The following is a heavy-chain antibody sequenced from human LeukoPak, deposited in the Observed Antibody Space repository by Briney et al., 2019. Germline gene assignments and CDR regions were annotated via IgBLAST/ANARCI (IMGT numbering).Heavy chain of an antibody. D-gene: IGHD6-13*01. CDR2: IYHTEKT. J-gene: IGHJ3*02. Sequence: SETLSLTCGVSGGPIITSNWWTWVRQPPGKGLEWIGEIYHTEKTNYNPSLKSRVTISLDKSKNQFSLKLTSVAAADTAVYYCARNGPTAAGAFDIWGQGTTVIVSS. CDR3: ARNGPTAAGAFDI. V-gene: IGHV4/OR15-8*02. CDR1: GGPIITSNW.